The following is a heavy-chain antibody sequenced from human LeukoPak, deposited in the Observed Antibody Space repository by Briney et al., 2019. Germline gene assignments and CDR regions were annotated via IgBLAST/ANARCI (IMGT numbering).Heavy chain of an antibody. CDR1: GLTGSHNY. CDR3: IVFGDSNH. D-gene: IGHD4-17*01. Sequence: GGSLRLSCAASGLTGSHNYVSWVRQAPGKGLEWVSAIHTSGDTCYADSVKGRFTISRDTSKNTLYLQINSPRVEDTAVYYCIVFGDSNHWGQGTLVTVSS. V-gene: IGHV3-53*01. J-gene: IGHJ5*02. CDR2: IHTSGDT.